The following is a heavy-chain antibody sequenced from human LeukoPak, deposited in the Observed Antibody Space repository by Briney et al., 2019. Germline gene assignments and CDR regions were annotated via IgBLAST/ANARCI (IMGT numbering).Heavy chain of an antibody. CDR2: INWNGGRR. V-gene: IGHV3-20*04. J-gene: IGHJ4*02. CDR1: GVTFDDYG. CDR3: APDPGWSGCY. D-gene: IGHD6-19*01. Sequence: GGSLRLSCAASGVTFDDYGMSWVRQAPGKGLEWVSGINWNGGRRDYADSVKGGFTISRDNAKNSLYMQMNRLRGEDTAVYYCAPDPGWSGCYWGQGTLVTVSS.